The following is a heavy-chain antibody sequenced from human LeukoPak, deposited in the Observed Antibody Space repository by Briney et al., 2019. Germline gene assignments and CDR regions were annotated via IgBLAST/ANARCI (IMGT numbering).Heavy chain of an antibody. CDR1: GYTFTDYY. Sequence: ASVKVSCKASGYTFTDYYMHWVRQAPGQGLEWMGWINPNSGGTDYAQKFQGRVTMTRDTSITTVYMELNSLRSDDTAMYYCARDQEQQPGCWGQGTLVTVSS. V-gene: IGHV1-2*02. CDR2: INPNSGGT. CDR3: ARDQEQQPGC. D-gene: IGHD6-13*01. J-gene: IGHJ4*02.